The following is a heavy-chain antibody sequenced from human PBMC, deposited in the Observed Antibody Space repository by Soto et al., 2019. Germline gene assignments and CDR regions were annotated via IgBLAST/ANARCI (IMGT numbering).Heavy chain of an antibody. Sequence: VQLVESGGGVVQPGRSLRLSCAASGFTFSSYAMHWVRQAPGKGLEWVAVISYDGSNKYYADSVKGRFTISRDNSKNTLYLQMNSLRAEDTAVYYCARDGLAAAGTYSSRSTYYYYGMDVWGQGTTVTVSS. D-gene: IGHD6-13*01. CDR1: GFTFSSYA. J-gene: IGHJ6*02. CDR3: ARDGLAAAGTYSSRSTYYYYGMDV. V-gene: IGHV3-30-3*01. CDR2: ISYDGSNK.